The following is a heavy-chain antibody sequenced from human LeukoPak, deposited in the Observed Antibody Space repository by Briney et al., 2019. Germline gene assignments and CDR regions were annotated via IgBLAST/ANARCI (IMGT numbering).Heavy chain of an antibody. CDR3: ARGGVTSGGLDY. J-gene: IGHJ4*02. Sequence: ASVKVSCKASGYSFTTYGITWVRQAPGQGLEWMRWISPYNGNTNYAQKLQGRVTMTTDTSTSTAYMELRSLRSDDTAVYYCARGGVTSGGLDYWGQGTLVTVSS. D-gene: IGHD2-8*01. CDR1: GYSFTTYG. V-gene: IGHV1-18*01. CDR2: ISPYNGNT.